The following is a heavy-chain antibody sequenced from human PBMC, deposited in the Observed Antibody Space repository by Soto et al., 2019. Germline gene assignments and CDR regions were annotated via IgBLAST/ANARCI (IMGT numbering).Heavy chain of an antibody. CDR2: VKSKVDGETI. J-gene: IGHJ4*02. D-gene: IGHD3-16*01. V-gene: IGHV3-15*07. CDR1: GFTFNGAW. Sequence: EVQLVESGGGLVEPGGSLRLSCAASGFTFNGAWMNWVRQGPGKGLEWVGRVKSKVDGETIDYAAPVKGRFTISRDDSRNMVYLQMNSLSTEDTAMYYCSADLPDWGAYAFDSWGQGALVTVSS. CDR3: SADLPDWGAYAFDS.